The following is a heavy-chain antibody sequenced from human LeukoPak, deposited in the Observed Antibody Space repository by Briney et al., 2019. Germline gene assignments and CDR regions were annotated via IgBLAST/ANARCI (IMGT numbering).Heavy chain of an antibody. CDR1: GFSISNYW. J-gene: IGHJ4*02. V-gene: IGHV3-7*05. Sequence: GGSLRLSCAVSGFSISNYWMSWVRQAPGKGLEWVANIKQDGSEKYYVDSVKGRFTISRDNAKNSLYLQMNSLRVEDTAVYYCARNPLRYFDWLRFDYWGQGTLVTVSS. CDR2: IKQDGSEK. CDR3: ARNPLRYFDWLRFDY. D-gene: IGHD3-9*01.